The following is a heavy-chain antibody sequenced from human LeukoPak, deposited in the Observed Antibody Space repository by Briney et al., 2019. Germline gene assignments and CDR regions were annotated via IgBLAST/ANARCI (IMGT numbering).Heavy chain of an antibody. J-gene: IGHJ3*02. Sequence: GGSLRLSCAASGFTFSSYSMNWVRQAPGKGLKWVSSISSSSSYIYYADSVKGRFTISRDNAKNSLYLQMNSLRAEDTAVYYCARDGYNLNAFDIWGQGTMVTVSS. CDR2: ISSSSSYI. CDR3: ARDGYNLNAFDI. V-gene: IGHV3-21*01. CDR1: GFTFSSYS. D-gene: IGHD5-24*01.